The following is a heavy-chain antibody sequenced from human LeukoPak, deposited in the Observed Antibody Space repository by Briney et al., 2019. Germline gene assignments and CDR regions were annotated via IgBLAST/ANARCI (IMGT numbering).Heavy chain of an antibody. J-gene: IGHJ6*02. Sequence: ASVKVSCKASGYTFTGYYMHWVRQAPGQGLEWMGWINPNSGGTNYAQKFQGRVTMTRDTSISTAYMELSRLRSDGTAVYYYARDSRAAYYYYGMDVWGQGTTVTVSS. V-gene: IGHV1-2*02. CDR2: INPNSGGT. CDR3: ARDSRAAYYYYGMDV. D-gene: IGHD6-13*01. CDR1: GYTFTGYY.